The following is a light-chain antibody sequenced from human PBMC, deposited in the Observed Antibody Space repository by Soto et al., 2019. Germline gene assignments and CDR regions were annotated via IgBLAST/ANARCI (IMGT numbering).Light chain of an antibody. CDR2: WAS. V-gene: IGKV4-1*01. Sequence: DIVMTQSPDSLAVSLGERATINCKSSQSVVYTSNNKNYLVWYQQKPGQPPKLLMYWASTRESGVPDRFSGSGSGTDFTLTISSLQAEDVAVYYCQQHYSSPWTFGQGTKVDIK. CDR3: QQHYSSPWT. CDR1: QSVVYTSNNKNY. J-gene: IGKJ1*01.